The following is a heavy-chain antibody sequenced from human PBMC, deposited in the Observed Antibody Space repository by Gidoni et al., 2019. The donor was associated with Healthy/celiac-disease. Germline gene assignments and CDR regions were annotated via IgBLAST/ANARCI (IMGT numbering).Heavy chain of an antibody. J-gene: IGHJ5*02. CDR3: ARGWGVYEP. CDR1: GGYFSGYY. Sequence: QVQLQQWGAGLLKPSEVLSLTCAGYGGYFSGYYWSWIRQHTGKGREWIGEINHSGRTNYNPSLNSRVTISVDTSKNQFSLKLSSVTAADTAVYYCARGWGVYEPCSQGTLVTVSS. CDR2: INHSGRT. D-gene: IGHD3-16*01. V-gene: IGHV4-34*01.